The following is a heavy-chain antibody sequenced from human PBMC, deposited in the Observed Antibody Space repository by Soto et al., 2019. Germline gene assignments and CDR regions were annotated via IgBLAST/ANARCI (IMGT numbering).Heavy chain of an antibody. V-gene: IGHV1-69*13. D-gene: IGHD3-22*01. J-gene: IGHJ4*02. CDR2: IIPIFGTA. Sequence: GASVKVSCKASGGTFSSYAISWVRQAPGQGLEWMGGIIPIFGTANYAQKFQGRVTITADESTSTAYMELSSLRSEDTAVYYCARALYYYDSSGYYWGQGTLVTVSS. CDR3: ARALYYYDSSGYY. CDR1: GGTFSSYA.